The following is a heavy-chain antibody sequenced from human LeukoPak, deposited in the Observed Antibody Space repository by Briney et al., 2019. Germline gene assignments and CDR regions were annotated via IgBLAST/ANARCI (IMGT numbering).Heavy chain of an antibody. J-gene: IGHJ4*02. CDR3: ASGPVFYYFDY. V-gene: IGHV4-39*01. CDR1: GGSISSSSYY. CDR2: IIYTGST. Sequence: SETLSLTCTVSGGSISSSSYYWGWVRQPPGKGLEWIGSIIYTGSTYYNPSLKSRVTISVDTSKNQFSLNLNSVTAADTAVYYCASGPVFYYFDYWGQGTLVTVSS.